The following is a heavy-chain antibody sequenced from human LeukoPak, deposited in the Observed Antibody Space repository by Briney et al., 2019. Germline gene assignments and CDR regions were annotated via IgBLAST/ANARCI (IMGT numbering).Heavy chain of an antibody. CDR1: GYTFIRYG. CDR3: AKYNQYSSGWFDNWFDP. D-gene: IGHD6-19*01. J-gene: IGHJ5*02. V-gene: IGHV1-18*01. Sequence: ASVKVSCKASGYTFIRYGINWVRQAPGQGLVWMGWITAYNGNTNYARKLQGRVTMTTDTSTSTAYMELRSLRSDDTAVYYCAKYNQYSSGWFDNWFDPWGQGTLVTVSS. CDR2: ITAYNGNT.